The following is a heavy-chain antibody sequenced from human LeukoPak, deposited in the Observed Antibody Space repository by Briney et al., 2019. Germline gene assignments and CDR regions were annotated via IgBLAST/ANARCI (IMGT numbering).Heavy chain of an antibody. Sequence: GGSLRLSCAASGFTFSSHGMHWVRQAPGKGLEWVAVISYDGGIKYYGDSVKGRFTISRDNAKNTLYLQMNSLGAEDTAVYYCAKRSMLSSSWTPLDHWGQGALVTVSS. CDR2: ISYDGGIK. V-gene: IGHV3-30*18. CDR3: AKRSMLSSSWTPLDH. J-gene: IGHJ4*02. D-gene: IGHD6-13*01. CDR1: GFTFSSHG.